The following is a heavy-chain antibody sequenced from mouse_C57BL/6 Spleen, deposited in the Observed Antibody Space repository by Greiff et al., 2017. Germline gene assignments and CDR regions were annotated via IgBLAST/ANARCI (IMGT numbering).Heavy chain of an antibody. CDR2: FYPGSGSI. CDR3: ARHEGNSASFAY. V-gene: IGHV1-62-2*01. J-gene: IGHJ3*01. Sequence: QVQLKQSGAELVKPGASVKLSCKASGYTFTEYTIHWVKQRSGQGLEWIGWFYPGSGSIKYNEKFKDKATLTADKSSSTVYMELSRLTSEDSAVXFFARHEGNSASFAYWGQGTLVTVSA. CDR1: GYTFTEYT. D-gene: IGHD6-1*01.